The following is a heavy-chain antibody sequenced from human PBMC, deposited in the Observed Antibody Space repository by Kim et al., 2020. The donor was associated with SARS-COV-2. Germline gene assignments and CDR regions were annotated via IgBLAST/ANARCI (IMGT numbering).Heavy chain of an antibody. CDR2: IYYSGST. CDR1: GGSISSSSYY. Sequence: SETLSLTCTVSGGSISSSSYYWGWIRQPPGKGLEWIGSIYYSGSTYYNPSLKSRVTISVDTSKNQFSLKLSSVTAADTAVYYCARDEGWFGELLDFRYWGQGTLVTVSS. CDR3: ARDEGWFGELLDFRY. D-gene: IGHD3-10*01. J-gene: IGHJ4*02. V-gene: IGHV4-39*07.